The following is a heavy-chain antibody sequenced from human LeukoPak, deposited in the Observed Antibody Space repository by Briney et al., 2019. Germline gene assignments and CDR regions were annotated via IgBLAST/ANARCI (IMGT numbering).Heavy chain of an antibody. CDR1: GYSISSGYY. Sequence: SETLSLTCTVSGYSISSGYYWGWIRQPPGKGLEWIGSIYHSGNTYYSPSLKSRVTISVDTSKNQFSLKLSSVTAADTAVYYCASISGSYQRRGGGWYFDLWGRGTLVTVSS. V-gene: IGHV4-38-2*02. CDR2: IYHSGNT. D-gene: IGHD1-26*01. CDR3: ASISGSYQRRGGGWYFDL. J-gene: IGHJ2*01.